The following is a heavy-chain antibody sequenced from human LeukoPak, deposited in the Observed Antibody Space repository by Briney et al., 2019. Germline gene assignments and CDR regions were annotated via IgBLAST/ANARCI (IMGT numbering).Heavy chain of an antibody. J-gene: IGHJ4*02. Sequence: ASVKVSCKASGYTFTGDYMHWVRQAPGQGLEWMGWINPNSGGTNYAQKFQGRVTMTRDTSISTAYMELSRLRSDDTAVYYCARDFEMATTPEGYWGQGTLVTVSS. CDR3: ARDFEMATTPEGY. CDR1: GYTFTGDY. V-gene: IGHV1-2*02. D-gene: IGHD5-12*01. CDR2: INPNSGGT.